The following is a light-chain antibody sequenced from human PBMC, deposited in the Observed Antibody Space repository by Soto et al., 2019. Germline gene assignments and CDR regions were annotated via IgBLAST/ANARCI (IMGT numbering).Light chain of an antibody. V-gene: IGKV3-15*01. Sequence: EIVMTQSPATLSLSPGEGATLSCRASQSVSTDLAWYQQKPGQAPRLLIYGASTRATGIPARFSGSGSGTEFTLTISILQSEDFALYFCQQYNNWPPWTFGQGTKV. CDR1: QSVSTD. CDR2: GAS. CDR3: QQYNNWPPWT. J-gene: IGKJ1*01.